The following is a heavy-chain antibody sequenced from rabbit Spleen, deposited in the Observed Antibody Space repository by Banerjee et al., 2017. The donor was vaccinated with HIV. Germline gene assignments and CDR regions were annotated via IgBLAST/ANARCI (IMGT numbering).Heavy chain of an antibody. J-gene: IGHJ6*01. V-gene: IGHV1S45*01. CDR1: GVSLNDKDV. CDR3: ARDTGTSFSSYGMDL. D-gene: IGHD7-1*01. Sequence: LEESGGGLVQPEGSLALTCKASGVSLNDKDVMCWVRQAPGKGLEWIACINIVTGKSVYASWAKGRFTIPKASSTTVTLQMTSLTVADTATYFCARDTGTSFSSYGMDLWGPGTLVTVS. CDR2: INIVTGKS.